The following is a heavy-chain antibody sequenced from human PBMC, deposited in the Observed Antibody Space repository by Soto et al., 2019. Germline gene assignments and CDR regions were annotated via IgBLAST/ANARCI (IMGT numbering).Heavy chain of an antibody. CDR2: IYYSGST. Sequence: QVQLQESGPGLVKPSETLSLTCTVSGASISSHYWSWIRQSPGKGLEWLGYIYYSGSTDYNPSLTRRLTISVDTSKNQLSLRLSSVTAADTAVYYCARPIGTTPAVWYFDLWGRGTLVKVSS. J-gene: IGHJ2*01. CDR3: ARPIGTTPAVWYFDL. D-gene: IGHD1-26*01. V-gene: IGHV4-59*08. CDR1: GASISSHY.